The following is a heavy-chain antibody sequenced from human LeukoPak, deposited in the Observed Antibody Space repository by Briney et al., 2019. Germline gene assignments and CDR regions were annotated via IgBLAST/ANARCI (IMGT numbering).Heavy chain of an antibody. D-gene: IGHD3-3*01. CDR2: INPNSGGT. J-gene: IGHJ6*02. V-gene: IGHV1-2*06. Sequence: ASVKVSCKASGGTFSSYAISWVRQAPGQGLEWMGRINPNSGGTNYAQKFQGRVTMTRDTSISTAYMELSRLRSDDTAVYYCARDQNTIFGVVTYGMDVWGQGTTVTVSS. CDR3: ARDQNTIFGVVTYGMDV. CDR1: GGTFSSYA.